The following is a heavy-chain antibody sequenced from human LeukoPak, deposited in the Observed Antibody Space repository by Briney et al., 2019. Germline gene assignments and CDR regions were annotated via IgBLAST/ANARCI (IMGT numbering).Heavy chain of an antibody. D-gene: IGHD3-3*01. J-gene: IGHJ5*02. CDR1: GFTFTSSA. Sequence: GGSLRLSCEASGFTFTSSAMSWVRQAPGKGLEWVSSISSSSSYIYYADSVKGRFTISRDNAKNSLYLQMNSLRAEDTAVYYCARDSTDFWSGYPNWFDPWGQGTLVTVSS. CDR3: ARDSTDFWSGYPNWFDP. CDR2: ISSSSSYI. V-gene: IGHV3-21*01.